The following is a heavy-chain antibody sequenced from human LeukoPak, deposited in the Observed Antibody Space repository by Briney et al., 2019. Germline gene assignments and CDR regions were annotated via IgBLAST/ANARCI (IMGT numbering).Heavy chain of an antibody. CDR1: GYTFTGYY. Sequence: ASVKASCKASGYTFTGYYMHWVRQAPGQGLEWMGRINPNSGGTNYAQKFQGRVTMTRDTSISTAYMELSRLRSDDTAVYYCARERVMGPVYYYYGMDVWGQGTTVTVSS. V-gene: IGHV1-2*06. CDR2: INPNSGGT. CDR3: ARERVMGPVYYYYGMDV. D-gene: IGHD2-8*01. J-gene: IGHJ6*02.